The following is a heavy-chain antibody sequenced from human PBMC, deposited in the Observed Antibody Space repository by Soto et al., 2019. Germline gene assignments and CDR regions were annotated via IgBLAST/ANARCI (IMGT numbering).Heavy chain of an antibody. D-gene: IGHD6-19*01. V-gene: IGHV3-74*01. Sequence: EVQLVESGGGLVQPGGSLRLSCAASGFTFSSYWLHWVRQAPGKGLVWLSRINSDGSSTNYADSVKGRFTISRDNAKSTLYLQLNSVRAEDTAVYYCARKGAVAGFGYCGQGTLVTVSS. CDR2: INSDGSST. CDR1: GFTFSSYW. J-gene: IGHJ4*02. CDR3: ARKGAVAGFGY.